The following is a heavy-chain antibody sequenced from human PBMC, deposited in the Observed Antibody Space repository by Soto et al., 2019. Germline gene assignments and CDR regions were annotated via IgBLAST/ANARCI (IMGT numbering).Heavy chain of an antibody. CDR3: ARGGSLYWYFDL. Sequence: GASVKVSCKASGYTFTSYDINWVRQATGQGPEWMGWMNPDSGNTGYVQKFQGRVTITRDTSASTAYMELSSLRSEDTAVYYCARGGSLYWYFDLWGRGTLVTVSS. CDR1: GYTFTSYD. J-gene: IGHJ2*01. V-gene: IGHV1-8*01. CDR2: MNPDSGNT. D-gene: IGHD1-26*01.